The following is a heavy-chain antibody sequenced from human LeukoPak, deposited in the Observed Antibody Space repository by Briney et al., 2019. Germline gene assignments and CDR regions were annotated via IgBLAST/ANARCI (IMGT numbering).Heavy chain of an antibody. J-gene: IGHJ1*01. CDR3: AKVPDYYGSSGYPEYFQH. D-gene: IGHD3-22*01. V-gene: IGHV3-23*01. Sequence: GGSLRLSCAASGFTFSSYAMSWVRQAPGKGLEWVSAISGSGGSTYYADSVKGRFTISRDNSKNTLYLQMNSLRAEDTAVYYCAKVPDYYGSSGYPEYFQHWGQGTLVTVSS. CDR1: GFTFSSYA. CDR2: ISGSGGST.